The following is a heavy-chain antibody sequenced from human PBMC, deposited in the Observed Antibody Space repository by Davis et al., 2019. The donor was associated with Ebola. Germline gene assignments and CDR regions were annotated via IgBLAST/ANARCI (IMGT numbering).Heavy chain of an antibody. CDR1: GFTFSSYS. Sequence: PGGSLRLSCAASGFTFSSYSMNWVRQAPGKGLEWVSYISSSSSTIYYADSVKGRFTISRDNSKNTLYLQMNSLRAEDTAVYYCASLITMYYYYGMDVWGKGTTVTVSS. V-gene: IGHV3-48*01. CDR3: ASLITMYYYYGMDV. J-gene: IGHJ6*04. D-gene: IGHD3-10*01. CDR2: ISSSSSTI.